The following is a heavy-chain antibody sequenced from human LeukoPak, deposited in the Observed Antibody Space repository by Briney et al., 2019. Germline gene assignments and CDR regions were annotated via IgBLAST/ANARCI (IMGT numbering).Heavy chain of an antibody. J-gene: IGHJ4*02. CDR1: GFTFSNYG. D-gene: IGHD6-13*01. Sequence: PGGSLRLSCAASGFTFSNYGMHWVRQAPGKRLEWVTFIRYDGSDKYYADSVKGRFTISRDNSKNTLYLQMNNVRPDDMAVYYCAKDPFRRASTGEGDYFDSWGQGTLVTVSS. CDR3: AKDPFRRASTGEGDYFDS. CDR2: IRYDGSDK. V-gene: IGHV3-30*02.